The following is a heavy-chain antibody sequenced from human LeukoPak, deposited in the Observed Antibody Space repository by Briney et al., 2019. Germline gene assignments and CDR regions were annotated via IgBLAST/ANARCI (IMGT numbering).Heavy chain of an antibody. D-gene: IGHD1/OR15-1a*01. V-gene: IGHV4-59*12. CDR1: GGSISRYY. CDR3: ARERDSGTNY. J-gene: IGHJ4*02. CDR2: KDYSGST. Sequence: PSETLSLTCTVSGGSISRYYWSWIRQPPGKGLEWIGYKDYSGSTNYNRSLKSRVTISVDTSKNQFSLKLSSVTAADTAVYYCARERDSGTNYWGQGTLVTVSS.